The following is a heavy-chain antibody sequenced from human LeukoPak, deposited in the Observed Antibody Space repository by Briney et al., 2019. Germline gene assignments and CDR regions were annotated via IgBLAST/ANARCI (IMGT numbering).Heavy chain of an antibody. D-gene: IGHD6-13*01. Sequence: ASVKVSCKASGYTFTSYYMHWVRQAPGQGLELMGIINPSGGSTSYAQKFQSRVTMTRETSTSKVYMELSSLRSEDMAVYYCARIPIAAAGSPNYYYYGMDVWGQGTTVTVSS. CDR1: GYTFTSYY. CDR3: ARIPIAAAGSPNYYYYGMDV. V-gene: IGHV1-46*01. J-gene: IGHJ6*02. CDR2: INPSGGST.